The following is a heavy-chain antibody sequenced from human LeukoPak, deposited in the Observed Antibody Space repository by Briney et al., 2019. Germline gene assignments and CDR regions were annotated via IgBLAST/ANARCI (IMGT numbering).Heavy chain of an antibody. CDR2: ISSSGSTT. V-gene: IGHV3-48*03. Sequence: GGSLRLSCAASGVTFSNYEMNSGRQALGKGRGWVSYISSSGSTTYYADSVRGRFTISRDNAKNSLYLQMNSLRAEDTAVYYCARGYCSGGSCYFDYWGQGTLVTVSS. CDR3: ARGYCSGGSCYFDY. CDR1: GVTFSNYE. D-gene: IGHD2-15*01. J-gene: IGHJ4*02.